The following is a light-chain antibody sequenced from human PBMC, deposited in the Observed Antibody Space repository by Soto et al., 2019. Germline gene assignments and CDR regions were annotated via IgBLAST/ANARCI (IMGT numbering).Light chain of an antibody. CDR3: SSYTSSSSPLV. CDR1: SSDVGGYNY. Sequence: QSALTQPACVSGSPGQSITISCTGTSSDVGGYNYVSWYQQHPGKAPKLMIYDVSNRPSGVSNRFSGSKSGNTASLTISGLQPEDEADYYCSSYTSSSSPLVFGGGTKLTVL. V-gene: IGLV2-14*01. CDR2: DVS. J-gene: IGLJ2*01.